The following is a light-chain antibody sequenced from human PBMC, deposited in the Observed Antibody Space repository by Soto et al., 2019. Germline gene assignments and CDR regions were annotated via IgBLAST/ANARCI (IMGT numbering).Light chain of an antibody. V-gene: IGLV2-8*01. CDR2: EVT. J-gene: IGLJ3*02. Sequence: QSVLTQPPSASGSPGQSVTISCTGTSSDVGGYNYVSWYQQYPGRAPKLMIYEVTKRPSGVPDRFSGSKSGNTASLTVSGLQAEDEADYCSSSAASNNFYFVFGGGTKVTVL. CDR3: SSSAASNNFYFV. CDR1: SSDVGGYNY.